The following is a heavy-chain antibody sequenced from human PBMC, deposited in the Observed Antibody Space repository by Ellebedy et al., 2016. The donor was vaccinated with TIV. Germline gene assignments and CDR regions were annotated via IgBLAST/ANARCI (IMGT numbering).Heavy chain of an antibody. V-gene: IGHV4-59*12. CDR2: VYYSGST. Sequence: SETLSLXXTLSGGSINYFYWSWIRQPPGKGLAWIGYVYYSGSTDYNPSLKSRVTISVDTSKNQFSLRLRSVTAADTAVYYCAREPQDSGFDYWGRGTVVTVSS. CDR1: GGSINYFY. D-gene: IGHD1-26*01. CDR3: AREPQDSGFDY. J-gene: IGHJ4*02.